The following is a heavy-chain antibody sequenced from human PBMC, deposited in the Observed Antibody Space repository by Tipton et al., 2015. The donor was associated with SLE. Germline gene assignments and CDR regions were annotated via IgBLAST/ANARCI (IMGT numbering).Heavy chain of an antibody. D-gene: IGHD1-26*01. V-gene: IGHV3-30*04. CDR3: ARLLTSYYGMDV. Sequence: SLRLSCATSGFTFRSYAMHWVRQAPGKGLEWVAGISYDGSYEYYIDSVKGRFTLSRDNAKNSLYLQMNSLRAEDTALYYCARLLTSYYGMDVWGQGTTVTVSS. J-gene: IGHJ6*02. CDR1: GFTFRSYA. CDR2: ISYDGSYE.